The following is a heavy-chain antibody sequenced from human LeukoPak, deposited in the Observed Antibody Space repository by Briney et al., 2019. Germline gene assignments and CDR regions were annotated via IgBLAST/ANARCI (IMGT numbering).Heavy chain of an antibody. CDR2: IHPSTGNP. Sequence: ASVKVSCKASGYTFTNYAMNWVRQAPGQGLEWMGWIHPSTGNPTYAQGFTGRFVFSLDTSVSTTYLQIRSLKAEDTAVYYCARAFQSLGGLSLLDFWGQGTLVTVSS. D-gene: IGHD3-16*02. V-gene: IGHV7-4-1*02. CDR1: GYTFTNYA. J-gene: IGHJ4*02. CDR3: ARAFQSLGGLSLLDF.